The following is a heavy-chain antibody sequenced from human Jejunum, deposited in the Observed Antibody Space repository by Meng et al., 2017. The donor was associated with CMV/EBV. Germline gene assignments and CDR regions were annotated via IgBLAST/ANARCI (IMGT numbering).Heavy chain of an antibody. CDR3: ARDNSGWYLDY. V-gene: IGHV4-39*07. CDR1: GGSISSPISY. Sequence: VSGGSISSPISYWGWIRQSPGKGLEWIGTMYYSGSTQYNPSLKSRVTISVDTSKNQFSLNLSFVTAADTAVYYCARDNSGWYLDYWGQGALVTVSS. D-gene: IGHD5-12*01. CDR2: MYYSGST. J-gene: IGHJ4*02.